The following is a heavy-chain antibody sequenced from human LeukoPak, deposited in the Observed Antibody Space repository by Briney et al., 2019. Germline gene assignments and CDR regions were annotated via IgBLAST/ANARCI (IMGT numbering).Heavy chain of an antibody. D-gene: IGHD3-9*01. V-gene: IGHV3-23*01. J-gene: IGHJ5*02. CDR3: AKYAVDDILTGYYHNWFDP. Sequence: GGSLRLSCAASGFTFSSYAMSWARQAPGKGLEWVSAISGSGGSTYYADSVKGRFTISRDNSKNTLYLQMNSLRAEDTAVYYCAKYAVDDILTGYYHNWFDPWGQGTLVTVSS. CDR1: GFTFSSYA. CDR2: ISGSGGST.